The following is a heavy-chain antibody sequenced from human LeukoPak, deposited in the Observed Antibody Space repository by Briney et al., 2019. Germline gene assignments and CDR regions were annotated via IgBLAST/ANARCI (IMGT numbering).Heavy chain of an antibody. CDR2: ISARNGNT. J-gene: IGHJ5*02. CDR1: GYTFTSFG. Sequence: ASVKVSCKASGYTFTSFGISWVRQAPGQGLEWMGWISARNGNTNYAQKLQGRVTMTTDTSASTAYMELRSLRSEDTAVYYCARGSYYDFWSGYFAGRDAGGRDWFDPWGQGTLVTVSS. D-gene: IGHD3-3*01. CDR3: ARGSYYDFWSGYFAGRDAGGRDWFDP. V-gene: IGHV1-18*01.